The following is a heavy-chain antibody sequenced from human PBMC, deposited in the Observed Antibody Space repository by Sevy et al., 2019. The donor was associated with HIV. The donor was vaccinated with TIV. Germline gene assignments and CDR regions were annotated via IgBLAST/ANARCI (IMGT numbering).Heavy chain of an antibody. D-gene: IGHD6-19*01. J-gene: IGHJ5*02. CDR1: GGSVSSGSYY. V-gene: IGHV4-61*01. Sequence: SESLSLTCTVSGGSVSSGSYYWSWIRQPPGNGLEWIGYIYYSGSTNYNPSLKSRVTISVDTSKNQFSLKLSSVTAADAAVYYCARVNRHSRGYNWFDPWGQGTMVTVSS. CDR2: IYYSGST. CDR3: ARVNRHSRGYNWFDP.